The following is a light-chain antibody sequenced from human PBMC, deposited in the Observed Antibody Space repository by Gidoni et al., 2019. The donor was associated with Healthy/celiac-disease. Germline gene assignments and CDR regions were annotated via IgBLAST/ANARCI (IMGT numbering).Light chain of an antibody. CDR1: QSVSSY. Sequence: EIVLTQSQATLSLSPGERATLSCRASQSVSSYLAWYQQQPGQAPRPLIYDASNRATGIPARFSGSGSGTDFTLTISSLEPEDFAVYYCQQRSNWPLALTFGGGTKVEIK. CDR2: DAS. V-gene: IGKV3-11*01. CDR3: QQRSNWPLALT. J-gene: IGKJ4*01.